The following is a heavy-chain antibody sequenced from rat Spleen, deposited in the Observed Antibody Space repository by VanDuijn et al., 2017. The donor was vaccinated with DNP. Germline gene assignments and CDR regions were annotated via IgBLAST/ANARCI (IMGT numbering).Heavy chain of an antibody. CDR1: GFTFSNYY. J-gene: IGHJ1*01. CDR2: ISYDGSTT. V-gene: IGHV5-22*01. CDR3: ATRGYFDF. Sequence: EVQLEESGGGLVQPGRSMTLSCAASGFTFSNYYMAWVRQAPKKGLEWVATISYDGSTTYYQDSVKGRFTISRDNAKNTLYLQMNSLRSEDTATYSCATRGYFDFWGPGTMVTVSS.